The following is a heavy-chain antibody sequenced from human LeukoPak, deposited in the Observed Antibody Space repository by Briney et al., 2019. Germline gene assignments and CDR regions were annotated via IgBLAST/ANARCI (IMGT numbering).Heavy chain of an antibody. V-gene: IGHV4-59*11. CDR1: RDSFSSHY. D-gene: IGHD4-17*01. CDR3: ARDLVTVNKGFYI. J-gene: IGHJ3*02. CDR2: ISHIGRT. Sequence: PSETLSLTCADPRDSFSSHYWTWIRQSLGTGLEWIGYISHIGRTNYNPSLKSRVTISIDTSKNQFSLKLRSVTAADTAVYYCARDLVTVNKGFYIRGQGTMVSVSS.